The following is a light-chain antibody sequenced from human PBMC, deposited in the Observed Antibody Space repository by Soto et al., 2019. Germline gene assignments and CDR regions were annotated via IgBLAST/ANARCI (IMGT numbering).Light chain of an antibody. Sequence: DIKMTQSPSSLSAYVRDRITITCRASQSISNHLNWYQQKPGKGPNLLIYAASSLQRGVPSRFSGSGSGTEFTLTISSLQPDDFATYYCQHYNSYSEAFGQGTKVDIK. J-gene: IGKJ1*01. CDR2: AAS. V-gene: IGKV1-16*01. CDR3: QHYNSYSEA. CDR1: QSISNH.